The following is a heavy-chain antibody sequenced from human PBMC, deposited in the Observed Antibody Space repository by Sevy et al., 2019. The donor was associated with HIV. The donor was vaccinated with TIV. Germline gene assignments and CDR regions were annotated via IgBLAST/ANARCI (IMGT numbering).Heavy chain of an antibody. V-gene: IGHV3-30*03. CDR2: ISYDGSNK. Sequence: GGSLRLSCAASGFTFSNYGMHWVRQAPGKGLEWVAVISYDGSNKYYADSVKGRFTISRDNSKNTLYLQMNSLRAEDTAVYYCARVIGGYSGYETYYFDYWGQGTLVTVSS. CDR1: GFTFSNYG. J-gene: IGHJ4*02. D-gene: IGHD5-12*01. CDR3: ARVIGGYSGYETYYFDY.